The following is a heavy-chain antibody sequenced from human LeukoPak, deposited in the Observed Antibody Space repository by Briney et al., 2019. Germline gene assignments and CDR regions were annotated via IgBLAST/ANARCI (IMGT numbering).Heavy chain of an antibody. CDR2: ISGSGGST. Sequence: GGSLRLSCAASGFTFSSYAMGWVRQAPGKGLEWVSGISGSGGSTFYADSVKGRFTISGDNSKNTLYVEINSLRAEDTAVYYCAKDEALIAVAGLDYWGQGTLVTVSS. D-gene: IGHD6-19*01. CDR3: AKDEALIAVAGLDY. J-gene: IGHJ4*02. V-gene: IGHV3-23*01. CDR1: GFTFSSYA.